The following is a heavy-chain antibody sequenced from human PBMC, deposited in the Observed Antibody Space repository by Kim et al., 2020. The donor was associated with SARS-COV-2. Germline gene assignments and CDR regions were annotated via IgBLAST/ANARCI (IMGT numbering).Heavy chain of an antibody. J-gene: IGHJ4*02. CDR2: IYHSGST. Sequence: SETLSLTCAVSGGSISSSNWWSWVRQPPGKGLEWIGEIYHSGSTNYNPSLKSRVTISVDKSKNQFSLKLSSVTAADTAVYYCARDLSGDGYNYGYFDYWGQGTLVTVSS. V-gene: IGHV4-4*02. CDR3: ARDLSGDGYNYGYFDY. CDR1: GGSISSSNW. D-gene: IGHD5-12*01.